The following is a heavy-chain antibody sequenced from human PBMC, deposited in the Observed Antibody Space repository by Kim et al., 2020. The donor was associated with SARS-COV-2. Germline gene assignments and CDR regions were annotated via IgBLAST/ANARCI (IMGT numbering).Heavy chain of an antibody. V-gene: IGHV3-15*01. CDR3: TTDIEGVVAATRNYYYYYMDV. D-gene: IGHD2-15*01. J-gene: IGHJ6*03. Sequence: GGSLRLSCAASGFTFSNAWMSWVRQAPGKGLEWVGRIKSKTDGGTTDYAAPVKGRFTISRDDSKNTLYLQMNSLKTEDTAVYYCTTDIEGVVAATRNYYYYYMDVWGKGTTVTVSS. CDR2: IKSKTDGGTT. CDR1: GFTFSNAW.